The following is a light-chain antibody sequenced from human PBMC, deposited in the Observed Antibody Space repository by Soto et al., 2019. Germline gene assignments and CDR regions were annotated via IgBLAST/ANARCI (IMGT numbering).Light chain of an antibody. J-gene: IGLJ1*01. CDR2: DVS. V-gene: IGLV2-14*01. CDR1: SSVVGAYNY. CDR3: SSYTSATTYV. Sequence: QSVLTQPASVSGSPGQSITISCTGTSSVVGAYNYDSWYQQYPGEAPRVIIYDVSHRPAGVSNRFSGSKSGNTASLTISGLQTQVEADYYCSSYTSATTYVFGTGTKVTVL.